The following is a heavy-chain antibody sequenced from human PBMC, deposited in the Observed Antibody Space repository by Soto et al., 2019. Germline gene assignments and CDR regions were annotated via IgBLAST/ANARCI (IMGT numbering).Heavy chain of an antibody. Sequence: QVQLVESGGGVVQPGRSLRLSCAASGFTFSSYGMHWVRQAPGKGLEWVAVISYDGSNKYYADSVKGRFTISRDNSKNALYLQMNGLRAEDTAVYYCAKDGGYSYGYYFDYWGQGTLVTVSS. D-gene: IGHD5-18*01. CDR3: AKDGGYSYGYYFDY. J-gene: IGHJ4*02. V-gene: IGHV3-30*18. CDR2: ISYDGSNK. CDR1: GFTFSSYG.